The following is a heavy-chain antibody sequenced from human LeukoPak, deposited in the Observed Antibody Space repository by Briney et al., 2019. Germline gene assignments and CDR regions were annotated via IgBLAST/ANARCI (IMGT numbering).Heavy chain of an antibody. D-gene: IGHD4-23*01. CDR3: AREGGKAYYYYYGMDV. V-gene: IGHV4-59*01. CDR2: IYYSGST. Sequence: SETLSLTCTVSGGSISSYYWSWIRQPPGKGLEWIGYIYYSGSTNYNPPLKSRVTISVDTSKNQFSLKLSSVTAADTAVYYCAREGGKAYYYYYGMDVWGQGTTVTVSS. J-gene: IGHJ6*02. CDR1: GGSISSYY.